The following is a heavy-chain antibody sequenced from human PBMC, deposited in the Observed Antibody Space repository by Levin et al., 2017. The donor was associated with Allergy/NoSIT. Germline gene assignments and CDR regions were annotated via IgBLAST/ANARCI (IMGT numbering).Heavy chain of an antibody. D-gene: IGHD1-26*01. V-gene: IGHV3-48*01. CDR1: GFTFSSYS. Sequence: GGSLRLSCAASGFTFSSYSMNWVRQAPGRGLEWLSYISGSSSAIYYADSVKGRFTISRDNAKNSLYLQVNSLRAEDTAIYYCARESPVGAPFDYWGQGTLVTVSS. CDR2: ISGSSSAI. CDR3: ARESPVGAPFDY. J-gene: IGHJ4*02.